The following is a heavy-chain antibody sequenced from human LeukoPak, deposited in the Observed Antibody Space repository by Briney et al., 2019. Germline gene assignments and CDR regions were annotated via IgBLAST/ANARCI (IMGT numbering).Heavy chain of an antibody. CDR1: GGSISSYY. CDR3: ASAIAVAGNDYFQH. J-gene: IGHJ1*01. Sequence: SETLSLTCTVSGGSISSYYWSWIRQPPGKGLEWIGYIYYSGSTNYNPSLKSRVTISVDTSKNQFSLKLSSVTAADTAVCYCASAIAVAGNDYFQHWGQGTLVTVYS. CDR2: IYYSGST. V-gene: IGHV4-59*08. D-gene: IGHD6-19*01.